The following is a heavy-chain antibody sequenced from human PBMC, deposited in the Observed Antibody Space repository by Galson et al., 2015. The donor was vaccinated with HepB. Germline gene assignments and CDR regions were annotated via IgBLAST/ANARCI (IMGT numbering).Heavy chain of an antibody. Sequence: CAISGDSVSSNSAAWNWIRQSPSRGLEWLGRTYYRSKWYNDYAVSVKSRITINPDTSKNQFSLQLNSVTPEDTAVYYCARGLGMATVTPFGYWGQGTLVTVSS. CDR3: ARGLGMATVTPFGY. V-gene: IGHV6-1*01. J-gene: IGHJ4*02. CDR2: TYYRSKWYN. CDR1: GDSVSSNSAA. D-gene: IGHD5-24*01.